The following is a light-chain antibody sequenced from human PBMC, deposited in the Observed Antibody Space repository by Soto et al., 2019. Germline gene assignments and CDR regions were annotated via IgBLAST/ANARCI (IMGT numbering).Light chain of an antibody. V-gene: IGLV3-21*02. CDR2: DDR. Sequence: YELTQPPSVSVAPGQTNRITCGAKNIGSKSVHWYQQRSGQAPVLVVYDDRDRPSGVPERFSGSNSGNTATLTISRVEDGDDADYHCQVWDRSSDHYGFGTGTKGTLL. J-gene: IGLJ1*01. CDR3: QVWDRSSDHYG. CDR1: NIGSKS.